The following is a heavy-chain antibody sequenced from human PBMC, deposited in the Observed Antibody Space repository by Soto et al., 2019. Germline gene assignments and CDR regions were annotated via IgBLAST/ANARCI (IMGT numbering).Heavy chain of an antibody. CDR3: ARDYPKDYWYYYGMDV. V-gene: IGHV1-69*01. CDR2: ISPIFGTA. J-gene: IGHJ6*02. Sequence: QVQLVQSGAEVKKPGSSVKVSCKASGGTFSSYAISWVRQAPGQGLEWMGGISPIFGTANYAQKFQGRVTITADESTSTAYMELSSLRSEDTAVYYCARDYPKDYWYYYGMDVWGQGTTVTVSS. D-gene: IGHD2-15*01. CDR1: GGTFSSYA.